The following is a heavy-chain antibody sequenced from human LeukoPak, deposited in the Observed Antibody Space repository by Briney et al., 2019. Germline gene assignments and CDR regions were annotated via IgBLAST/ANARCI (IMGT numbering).Heavy chain of an antibody. CDR2: ISGSGGST. V-gene: IGHV3-23*01. J-gene: IGHJ4*02. Sequence: GGSLRLSCAASGFTFSSYVMSWVRQAPGKGLEWVSAISGSGGSTYYADSVKGRFTISRDNSKNTLYLQMNSLRAEDTAVYYCAKPLYMTTVPRGGFDSWGQGALVTVSS. CDR1: GFTFSSYV. D-gene: IGHD4-17*01. CDR3: AKPLYMTTVPRGGFDS.